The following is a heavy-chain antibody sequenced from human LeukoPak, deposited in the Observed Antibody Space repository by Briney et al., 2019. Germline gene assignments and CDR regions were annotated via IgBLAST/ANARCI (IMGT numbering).Heavy chain of an antibody. CDR1: GCTFSSYA. J-gene: IGHJ4*02. CDR3: ARSGAYGSGSYLSY. Sequence: GASVTVSFTASGCTFSSYAISWVRQAPGQGLERMGWINPNSGGTNYAQKFQGRVIMTRDTSISTAYMELGSLRSDDTAVYYCARSGAYGSGSYLSYWGQGTLVTVSS. D-gene: IGHD3-10*01. CDR2: INPNSGGT. V-gene: IGHV1-2*02.